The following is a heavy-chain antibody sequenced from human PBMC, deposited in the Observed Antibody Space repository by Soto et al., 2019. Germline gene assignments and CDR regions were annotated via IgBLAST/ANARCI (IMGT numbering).Heavy chain of an antibody. V-gene: IGHV5-10-1*01. Sequence: PGESLKISCKGSGYSFTSYWISWVRQMPGKGLEWMGRIDPSDSYTNYSPSFQGHVTISADKSISTAYLQWSSLKASDTAMYYCARLPFETYYYGSGSLDYWGQGTLVTVSS. D-gene: IGHD3-10*01. J-gene: IGHJ4*02. CDR1: GYSFTSYW. CDR2: IDPSDSYT. CDR3: ARLPFETYYYGSGSLDY.